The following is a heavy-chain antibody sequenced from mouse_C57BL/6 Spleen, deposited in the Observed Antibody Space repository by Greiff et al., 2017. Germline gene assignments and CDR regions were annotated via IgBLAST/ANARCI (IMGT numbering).Heavy chain of an antibody. CDR3: AKGITTGGYFDV. D-gene: IGHD1-1*01. J-gene: IGHJ1*03. CDR2: IYPGDGDT. CDR1: GYAFRSYW. Sequence: QVQLQQSGAELVKPGASVKISCKASGYAFRSYWMNWVKQRPGKGLEWIGQIYPGDGDTNYNGKFKGKATLTADKSSSTAYMQLSSLTSEDSAVYFCAKGITTGGYFDVWGTGTTGTVSS. V-gene: IGHV1-80*01.